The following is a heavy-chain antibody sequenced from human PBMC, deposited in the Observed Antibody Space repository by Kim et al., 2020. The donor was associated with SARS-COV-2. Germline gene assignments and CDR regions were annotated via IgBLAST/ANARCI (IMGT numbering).Heavy chain of an antibody. D-gene: IGHD3-3*01. Sequence: YTPSLTSRITISVDPSKNQCALNLSSVTAADTAVYYCARSITIFAVHIDYWSQGTLVTVSS. J-gene: IGHJ4*02. CDR3: ARSITIFAVHIDY. V-gene: IGHV4-31*02.